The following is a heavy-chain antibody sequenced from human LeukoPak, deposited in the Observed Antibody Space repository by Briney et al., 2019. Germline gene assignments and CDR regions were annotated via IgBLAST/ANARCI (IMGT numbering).Heavy chain of an antibody. CDR1: GYTFISYG. D-gene: IGHD3-10*01. Sequence: ASVKVSCKASGYTFISYGFNWVRQAPGQGLEGMGWISGFNGNTNYAQKLQGRVTMTTDTSTITAYMELWSLRSDDTAVCYCAREVGGAGSYFFPYYAMDVWGQGTTVTVSS. CDR3: AREVGGAGSYFFPYYAMDV. CDR2: ISGFNGNT. V-gene: IGHV1-18*01. J-gene: IGHJ6*02.